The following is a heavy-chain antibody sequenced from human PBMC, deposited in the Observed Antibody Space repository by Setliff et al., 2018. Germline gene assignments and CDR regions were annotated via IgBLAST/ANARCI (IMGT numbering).Heavy chain of an antibody. Sequence: ETLSLTCAVSGYSISSGYYWGWIRQPPGKGLEWIGSIYYSGSTYYNPSLKSRVTISVDTSKNQFSLKLSSVTAADTAVYYCARQGMSSSWFQGYFDYWGQGTLVTVSS. CDR1: GYSISSGYY. V-gene: IGHV4-38-2*01. D-gene: IGHD6-13*01. J-gene: IGHJ4*02. CDR2: IYYSGST. CDR3: ARQGMSSSWFQGYFDY.